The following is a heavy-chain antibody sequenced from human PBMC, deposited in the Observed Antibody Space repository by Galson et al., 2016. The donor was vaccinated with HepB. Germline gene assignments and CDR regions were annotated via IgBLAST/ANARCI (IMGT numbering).Heavy chain of an antibody. CDR1: GFTFDDYA. Sequence: SLRLSCAASGFTFDDYAMHWVRQAPGQGLEWVSGISWNSGSVGYADSVQGRFTISRDNAKNSLYLQMNSLRVEDTAVYYCVRSRGNDGWGQGTLVTVSS. J-gene: IGHJ4*02. CDR2: ISWNSGSV. D-gene: IGHD1-1*01. CDR3: VRSRGNDG. V-gene: IGHV3-9*01.